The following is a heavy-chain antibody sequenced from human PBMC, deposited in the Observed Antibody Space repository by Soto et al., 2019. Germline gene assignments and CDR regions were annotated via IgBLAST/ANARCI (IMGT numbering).Heavy chain of an antibody. CDR2: INPNSGGT. J-gene: IGHJ3*02. V-gene: IGHV1-2*04. D-gene: IGHD2-2*01. CDR1: GYTFTGYY. CDR3: AREMGDCSSTRCYPLVPPGTGAFDI. Sequence: VSVKVSCKASGYTFTGYYMHWVRQAPGQGLEWMGWINPNSGGTNYAQKFQGWVTMTRDTSISTAYMELSRLRSDDTAVYYCAREMGDCSSTRCYPLVPPGTGAFDIWGQGTMVTFSS.